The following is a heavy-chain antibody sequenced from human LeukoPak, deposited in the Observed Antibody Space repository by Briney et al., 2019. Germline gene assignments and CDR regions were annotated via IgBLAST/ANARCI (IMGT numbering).Heavy chain of an antibody. J-gene: IGHJ5*02. Sequence: GESLKISCTFSGDSAAFKWIAWVRQMPGRGLEWMGIIYSGDSDTRYSPSFQGQVSISVDESIYTAYLQWNSLKASDTAIYYCAGREGFSDTRNWFDPWGQGTLVTVSS. CDR1: GDSAAFKW. D-gene: IGHD3-3*02. CDR3: AGREGFSDTRNWFDP. CDR2: IYSGDSDT. V-gene: IGHV5-51*01.